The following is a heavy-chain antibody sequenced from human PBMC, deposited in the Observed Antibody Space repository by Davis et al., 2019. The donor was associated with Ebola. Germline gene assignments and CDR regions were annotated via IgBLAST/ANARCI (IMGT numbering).Heavy chain of an antibody. CDR2: ISAYNGNT. J-gene: IGHJ1*01. Sequence: AASVKVSCKASGYTFTSYGISWVRQAPRQGLEWMGWISAYNGNTNYAQKLQGRVTITRDPSAGTSYMSLSSLTSEDTAVYYCATNFGFREFFRFWGQGTLVTISS. CDR3: ATNFGFREFFRF. D-gene: IGHD3-10*01. V-gene: IGHV1-18*01. CDR1: GYTFTSYG.